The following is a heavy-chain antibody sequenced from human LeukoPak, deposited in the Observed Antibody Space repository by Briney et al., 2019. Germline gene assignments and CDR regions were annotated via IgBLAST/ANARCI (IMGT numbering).Heavy chain of an antibody. V-gene: IGHV7-4-1*02. CDR3: ARAKYCSSDNCYSDF. D-gene: IGHD2-15*01. CDR2: INTNSGNP. CDR1: GYMFIRYS. J-gene: IGHJ4*02. Sequence: GASVKVSCKPSGYMFIRYSMSWVRQAPGQGLEWMGWINTNSGNPTYAQGFTGRFVFSLDISVSTAYLQITSLKAEDTAVYHCARAKYCSSDNCYSDFWGQGTLVTVSS.